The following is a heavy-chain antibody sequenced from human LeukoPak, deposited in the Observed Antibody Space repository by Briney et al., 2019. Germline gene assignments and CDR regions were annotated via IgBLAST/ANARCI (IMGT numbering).Heavy chain of an antibody. V-gene: IGHV3-30*18. D-gene: IGHD3-10*01. Sequence: PGRSLRLSCAASGFTFGSYGMHWVRQAPGKGLEWVAVISYDGSNKYYADSVKGRFTISRDNSKNTLYLQMNSLRAEDTAVYYCAKDFHSMVRGVGIDYWGQGTLVTVSS. CDR1: GFTFGSYG. CDR2: ISYDGSNK. CDR3: AKDFHSMVRGVGIDY. J-gene: IGHJ4*02.